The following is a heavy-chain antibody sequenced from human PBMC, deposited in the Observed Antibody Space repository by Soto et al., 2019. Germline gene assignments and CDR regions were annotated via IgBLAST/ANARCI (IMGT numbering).Heavy chain of an antibody. J-gene: IGHJ4*02. CDR2: ISSSSSYI. Sequence: EVQLVESGGGLVKPGGSLRLSCAASGFTFSSYSMNWVRQAPGKGLEWVSSISSSSSYIYYADSVQGRFTISRDNAKNSLYLQMNSLRAEDTAVYYCARSTDDSKRGGGLSDFWGQGTLVTVSS. D-gene: IGHD2-21*02. CDR3: ARSTDDSKRGGGLSDF. CDR1: GFTFSSYS. V-gene: IGHV3-21*01.